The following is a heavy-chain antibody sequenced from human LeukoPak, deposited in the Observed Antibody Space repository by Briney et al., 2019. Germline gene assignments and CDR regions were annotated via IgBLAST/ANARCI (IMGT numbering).Heavy chain of an antibody. Sequence: GGSLRLSCAASGFTFSSYAMSWVRQAPGKGLEWVGRIYSKTDGGPTDYATPVTGRFSISRDDSKNTLYLQMNSLKTDDTAVYYCTTVPWFGDLYAAGYWGQGTLVTVSS. CDR1: GFTFSSYA. D-gene: IGHD3-10*01. J-gene: IGHJ4*02. CDR3: TTVPWFGDLYAAGY. CDR2: IYSKTDGGPT. V-gene: IGHV3-15*01.